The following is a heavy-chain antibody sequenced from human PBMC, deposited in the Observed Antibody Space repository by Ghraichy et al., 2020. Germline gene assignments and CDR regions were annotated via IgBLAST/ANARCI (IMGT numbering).Heavy chain of an antibody. J-gene: IGHJ4*02. CDR1: GFTFSSYA. V-gene: IGHV3-23*01. Sequence: GGSLRLSCAASGFTFSSYAMSWVRQAPGKGLEWVSGISGGGGGTYYADSVKGRFTISRDNSQNTLYLQMNSLRAEDTAVYYCANFRSPYTGTSFFDCWGRGTLVTVSS. D-gene: IGHD1-26*01. CDR3: ANFRSPYTGTSFFDC. CDR2: ISGGGGGT.